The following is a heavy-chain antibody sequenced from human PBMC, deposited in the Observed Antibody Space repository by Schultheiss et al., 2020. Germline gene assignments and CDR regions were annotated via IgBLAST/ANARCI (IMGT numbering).Heavy chain of an antibody. D-gene: IGHD2-15*01. CDR1: GGSISSYY. CDR3: ARTVVVVAAIHFDY. CDR2: INHSGST. V-gene: IGHV4-34*01. J-gene: IGHJ4*02. Sequence: SQTLSLTCTVSGGSISSYYWSWIRQPPGKGLEWIGEINHSGSTNYNPSLKSRVTISVDTSKNQFSLKLSSVTAADTAVYYCARTVVVVAAIHFDYWGQGTLVTVSS.